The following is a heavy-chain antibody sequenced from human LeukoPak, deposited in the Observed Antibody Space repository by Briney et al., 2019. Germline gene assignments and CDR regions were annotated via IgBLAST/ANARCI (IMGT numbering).Heavy chain of an antibody. Sequence: SVKVSCKASGGTFSSYTISWVRQAPGQGLEWMGRIIPILGIANYAQKFQGRVTITADKSTSTAYTELSSLRSEDTAVYYCARAYYDILTGYVWFDPWGQGTLVTVSS. CDR2: IIPILGIA. V-gene: IGHV1-69*02. CDR1: GGTFSSYT. CDR3: ARAYYDILTGYVWFDP. J-gene: IGHJ5*02. D-gene: IGHD3-9*01.